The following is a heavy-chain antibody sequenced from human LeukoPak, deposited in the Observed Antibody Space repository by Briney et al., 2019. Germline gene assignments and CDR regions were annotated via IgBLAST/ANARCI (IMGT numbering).Heavy chain of an antibody. Sequence: PSETLSLTCTVSGGSISSYYWSWIRQPPGKGLEWIGYIYYSGSTNYNPSLKSRVTISVDTSKNQFSLKLSSVTAADTAVYYCARRRNYYYGMDVWGQGTTATVSS. CDR1: GGSISSYY. J-gene: IGHJ6*02. CDR2: IYYSGST. CDR3: ARRRNYYYGMDV. V-gene: IGHV4-59*08.